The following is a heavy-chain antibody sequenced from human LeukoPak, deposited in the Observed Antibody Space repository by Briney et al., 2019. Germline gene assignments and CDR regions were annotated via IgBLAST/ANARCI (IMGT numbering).Heavy chain of an antibody. Sequence: GGSLRLSCTASGFTFGDYAMSWVRQAPGKGLEWVGFIRSKAYGGTTEYAASVKGRFTISRDDCKSIAYLQMNSLKTEDTAVYYCTRGFARLRYFDWLANWGQGTLVTVSS. D-gene: IGHD3-9*01. CDR2: IRSKAYGGTT. V-gene: IGHV3-49*04. CDR1: GFTFGDYA. J-gene: IGHJ4*02. CDR3: TRGFARLRYFDWLAN.